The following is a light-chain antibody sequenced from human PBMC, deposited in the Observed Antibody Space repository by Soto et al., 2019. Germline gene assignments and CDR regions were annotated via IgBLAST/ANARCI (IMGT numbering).Light chain of an antibody. CDR2: DTS. CDR3: LLDYGGVRL. J-gene: IGLJ2*01. CDR1: SGAVTSGHY. Sequence: QAVVTQEPSLTVSPGGTITLTWDSSSGAVTSGHYPYWFQQKPGPAPRTLIYDTSNKHSWTPARFSCSLLGGKAALTPSGAQPEDEADYYCLLDYGGVRLVGGGTKLTVL. V-gene: IGLV7-46*01.